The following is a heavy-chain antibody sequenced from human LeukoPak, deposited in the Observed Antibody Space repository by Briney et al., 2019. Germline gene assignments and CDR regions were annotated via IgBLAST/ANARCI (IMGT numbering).Heavy chain of an antibody. CDR1: GFTLNSNY. D-gene: IGHD6-13*01. Sequence: GGSLRLSCAVSGFTLNSNYMTWVRQAPGKGLEWVSVIHSGGSTFYADFVKGRFTISRDNSKNTLYLQMNSLRTDDTAVYYCASSSWSRSNWFDPWGQGTLVTVSS. V-gene: IGHV3-66*02. CDR3: ASSSWSRSNWFDP. J-gene: IGHJ5*02. CDR2: IHSGGST.